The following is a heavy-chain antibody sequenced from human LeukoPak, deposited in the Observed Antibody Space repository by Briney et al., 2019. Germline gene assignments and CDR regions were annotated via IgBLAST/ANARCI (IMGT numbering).Heavy chain of an antibody. CDR2: IYYSGST. J-gene: IGHJ4*02. V-gene: IGHV4-39*01. CDR3: ARCRETYAECYFDY. D-gene: IGHD3-3*01. Sequence: SETLSLTCTVSGGSISSSSYYWGWIRQPPGKGLEWIGSIYYSGSTYYNPSLKSRVTISVDTSKNQFSLKLSSVTAADTAVYYCARCRETYAECYFDYWGQGTLVTVSS. CDR1: GGSISSSSYY.